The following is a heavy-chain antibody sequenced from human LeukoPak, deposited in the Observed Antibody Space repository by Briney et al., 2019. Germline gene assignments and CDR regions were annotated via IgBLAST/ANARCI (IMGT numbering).Heavy chain of an antibody. CDR3: ATLEIAAAGNVGFDY. CDR1: GFTFSSYG. V-gene: IGHV3-30*02. D-gene: IGHD6-13*01. CDR2: IRYDGSNK. Sequence: PGGSLRLSCAASGFTFSSYGMHWVRQAPGKGLEWVAFIRYDGSNKYYADSVKGRFTISRDNSKNTLYLQMNSLRAEDTAVYYCATLEIAAAGNVGFDYWGQGTLVTVSS. J-gene: IGHJ4*02.